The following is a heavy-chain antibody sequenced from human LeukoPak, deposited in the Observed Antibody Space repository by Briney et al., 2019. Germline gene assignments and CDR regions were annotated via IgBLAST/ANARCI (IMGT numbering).Heavy chain of an antibody. D-gene: IGHD2-15*01. Sequence: PGGSLRLSCTVSGFSLSSYALSWVRRAPGKGLEWVSATSSSDAGKYYADSVRARFTISRDNSRNTMYLQMNSLRVEDAAVYYCAKAPVTSCRGAFCYPFDSWGQGTLVTVSS. CDR1: GFSLSSYA. J-gene: IGHJ4*02. CDR3: AKAPVTSCRGAFCYPFDS. CDR2: TSSSDAGK. V-gene: IGHV3-23*01.